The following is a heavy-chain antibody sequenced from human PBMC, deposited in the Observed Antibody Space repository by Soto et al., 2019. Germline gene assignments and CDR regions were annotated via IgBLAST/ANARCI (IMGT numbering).Heavy chain of an antibody. CDR3: ARHVTYPGIYYYYYYMDV. V-gene: IGHV4-59*08. J-gene: IGHJ6*03. CDR2: IYYSGST. D-gene: IGHD1-20*01. Sequence: SETLSLTCTFSGGSISSYYWSWIRQPPGKGLEWIGYIYYSGSTNYNPSLKSRVTISVDTSKNQFSLKLSSVTAADTAVYYCARHVTYPGIYYYYYYMDVWGKGTTVTVSS. CDR1: GGSISSYY.